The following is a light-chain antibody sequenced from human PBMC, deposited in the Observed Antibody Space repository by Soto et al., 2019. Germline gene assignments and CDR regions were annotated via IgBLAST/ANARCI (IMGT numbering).Light chain of an antibody. V-gene: IGLV2-14*01. CDR3: SSYTSSSTYV. Sequence: QSALTQPASVSGSPGQSITISCTGTSSDVGGYNYVSWYQQYPGKVPKLMIYDVSYRPSGVSNRFSGSNSGNTASLTISGLQAEDEADYYCSSYTSSSTYVFGTGTKLTVL. CDR1: SSDVGGYNY. CDR2: DVS. J-gene: IGLJ1*01.